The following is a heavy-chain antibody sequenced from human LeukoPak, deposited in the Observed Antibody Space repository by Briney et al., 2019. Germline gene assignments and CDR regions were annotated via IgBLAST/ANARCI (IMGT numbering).Heavy chain of an antibody. CDR1: GGSISSYY. Sequence: SETLSLTCTVSGGSISSYYWSWIRQPPGKGLEWIGYIYYSGSTYYNPSLKSRVTISVDTSKNQFSLKLSSVTAADTAVYYCARVARGSGSYYHDYWGQGTLVTVSS. V-gene: IGHV4-59*06. D-gene: IGHD3-10*01. J-gene: IGHJ4*02. CDR2: IYYSGST. CDR3: ARVARGSGSYYHDY.